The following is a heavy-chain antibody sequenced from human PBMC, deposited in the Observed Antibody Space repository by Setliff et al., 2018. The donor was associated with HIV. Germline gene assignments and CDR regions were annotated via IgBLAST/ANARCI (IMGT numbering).Heavy chain of an antibody. Sequence: PSETLSLTCTVSGGSISSSRYYWGWIRQPPGMGLEWIGSIYYSGTTYYNPSLKSRVTISVDTSKNQFSLKLTSVTVADTAMYFCARDGGDPRYSGTYNYWGQGALVTVSS. CDR1: GGSISSSRYY. V-gene: IGHV4-39*07. J-gene: IGHJ4*02. CDR2: IYYSGTT. D-gene: IGHD1-26*01. CDR3: ARDGGDPRYSGTYNY.